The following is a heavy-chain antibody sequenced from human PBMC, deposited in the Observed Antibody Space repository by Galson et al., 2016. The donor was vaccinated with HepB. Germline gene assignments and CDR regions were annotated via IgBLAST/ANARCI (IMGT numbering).Heavy chain of an antibody. CDR2: ISYSGSNK. D-gene: IGHD6-13*01. CDR3: ARGSIIAAGRSGMDV. CDR1: GFTFHNFG. Sequence: SLRLSCAASGFTFHNFGMHWVRQAPGKGLAWVAFISYSGSNKYYGDSVKGRFTISRDNSRNTLYLQMNSLRAEDTAVCYCARGSIIAAGRSGMDVWGRGTTVAGSS. J-gene: IGHJ6*02. V-gene: IGHV3-30*03.